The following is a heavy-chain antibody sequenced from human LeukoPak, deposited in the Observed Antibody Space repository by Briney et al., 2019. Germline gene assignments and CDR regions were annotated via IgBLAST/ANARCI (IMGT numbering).Heavy chain of an antibody. CDR1: GYSFTSYW. D-gene: IGHD3-22*01. J-gene: IGHJ5*02. CDR3: ARAPRGDSSGYYFLNP. CDR2: IYPGDSDT. Sequence: GGSLKISCQGSGYSFTSYWIGWVRQLPGKGLEWMGIIYPGDSDTRYSPSFQGQVTISADKSISTAYLQWSSLKASDTAMYYCARAPRGDSSGYYFLNPWGQGTLVTVSS. V-gene: IGHV5-51*01.